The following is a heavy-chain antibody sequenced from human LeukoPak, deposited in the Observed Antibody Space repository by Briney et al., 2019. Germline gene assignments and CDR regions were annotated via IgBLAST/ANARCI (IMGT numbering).Heavy chain of an antibody. CDR1: GFTFSSYS. D-gene: IGHD3-10*01. V-gene: IGHV3-48*04. Sequence: PGGSLRLSCAASGFTFSSYSMNWVRQAPGKGLEWVSYISSSSSTIYDADSVKGRFTISRDNAKNSLYLQMNSLRAEDTAVYYCAREDSYYYGSGSYPFDYWGQGTLVTVSS. J-gene: IGHJ4*02. CDR3: AREDSYYYGSGSYPFDY. CDR2: ISSSSSTI.